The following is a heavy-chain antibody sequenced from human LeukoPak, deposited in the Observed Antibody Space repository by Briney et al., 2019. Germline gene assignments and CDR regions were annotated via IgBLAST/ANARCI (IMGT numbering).Heavy chain of an antibody. Sequence: ASVKVSCKASGYTFTSYDINWVRQATGQGLEWMGWMNPNSGNTGYAQKFQGRVTMTRNTSISTAYTELSSLRSEDTAVYYCARGKEYSYGLRPLDYWGQGTLVTVSS. V-gene: IGHV1-8*01. J-gene: IGHJ4*02. D-gene: IGHD5-18*01. CDR2: MNPNSGNT. CDR3: ARGKEYSYGLRPLDY. CDR1: GYTFTSYD.